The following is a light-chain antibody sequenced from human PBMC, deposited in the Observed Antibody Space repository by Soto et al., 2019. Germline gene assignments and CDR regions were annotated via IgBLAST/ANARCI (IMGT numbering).Light chain of an antibody. CDR3: LQDYTYPLT. CDR2: AAS. CDR1: QGIKND. Sequence: AIQMTQSPSSLSASVGDRVTITCRASQGIKNDLAWYQQKPGKAPKLLIYAASSLQSGVPSRFSGSGSGTDFTLTISSMQPDDFATYYCLQDYTYPLTFGQGTKVEIK. J-gene: IGKJ1*01. V-gene: IGKV1-6*01.